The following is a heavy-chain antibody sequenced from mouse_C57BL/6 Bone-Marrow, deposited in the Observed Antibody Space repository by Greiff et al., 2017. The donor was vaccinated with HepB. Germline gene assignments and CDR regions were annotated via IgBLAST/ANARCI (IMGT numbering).Heavy chain of an antibody. J-gene: IGHJ1*03. CDR2: ISNLAYSI. CDR1: GFTFSDYG. CDR3: ARQCDCDWYFDV. D-gene: IGHD2-13*01. Sequence: DVKLVESGGGLVQPGGSLKLSCAASGFTFSDYGMAWVRQAPRKGPEWVAFISNLAYSIYYADTVTGRFTISGENAKNTLYLEMSSLRSEDTAMYYCARQCDCDWYFDVWGTGTTVTVSS. V-gene: IGHV5-15*01.